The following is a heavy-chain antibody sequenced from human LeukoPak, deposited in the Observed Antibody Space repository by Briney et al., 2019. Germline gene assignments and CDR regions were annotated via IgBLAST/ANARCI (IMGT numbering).Heavy chain of an antibody. J-gene: IGHJ6*02. CDR2: ISYDGSNK. CDR1: GFTFSSYG. Sequence: GGSLRLSCAASGFTFSSYGMHWVRQAPGKGLEWVAVISYDGSNKYYADSVKGRFTISRGNSKNTLYLQMNSLRAEDTAVYYCAKDIMITFGGVIGYYYYGMDVWGQGTTVTVSS. CDR3: AKDIMITFGGVIGYYYYGMDV. V-gene: IGHV3-30*18. D-gene: IGHD3-16*02.